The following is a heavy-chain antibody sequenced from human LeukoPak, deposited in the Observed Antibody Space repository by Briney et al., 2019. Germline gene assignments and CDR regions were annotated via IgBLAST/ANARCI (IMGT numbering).Heavy chain of an antibody. D-gene: IGHD2-2*01. CDR2: IKSKTDGGTT. J-gene: IGHJ4*02. V-gene: IGHV3-15*01. Sequence: GGSLRLSCAASGFTFSNAWMSWVRQAPGKGLEWVCRIKSKTDGGTTDYAAPVKGRFTISRDDSKNTLYLQMNSLKTEDTAVYYCFTLYCTTTSCRDYWGQGTLVIVSS. CDR3: FTLYCTTTSCRDY. CDR1: GFTFSNAW.